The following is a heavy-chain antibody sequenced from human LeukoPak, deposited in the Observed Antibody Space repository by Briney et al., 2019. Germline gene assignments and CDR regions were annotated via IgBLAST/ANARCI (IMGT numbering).Heavy chain of an antibody. CDR1: GYTFTGYY. V-gene: IGHV1-2*02. CDR3: ARGEVDIVATTPDDAFDI. Sequence: ASVTVSRKASGYTFTGYYMHWVRQAPGPGVEWMGWINPNSGGTNSPQKLQRRVTMTRDTSISTDYMELSRLRSDDTAVYYCARGEVDIVATTPDDAFDIWGQGTMVTVSS. D-gene: IGHD5-12*01. J-gene: IGHJ3*02. CDR2: INPNSGGT.